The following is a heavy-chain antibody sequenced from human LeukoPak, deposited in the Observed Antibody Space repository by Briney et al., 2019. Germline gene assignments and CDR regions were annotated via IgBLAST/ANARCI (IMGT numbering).Heavy chain of an antibody. Sequence: GGSLRLSCAASGFTFSGSAMHWVRQASGKGLEWVGRIRSKANSYATAYAASVKGRFTISRDDSKNTLYLQMNSLRGEDTAVYYCAKGRQLRRSDAFDIWGQGTMVTVSS. CDR3: AKGRQLRRSDAFDI. V-gene: IGHV3-73*01. CDR1: GFTFSGSA. D-gene: IGHD1-26*01. J-gene: IGHJ3*02. CDR2: IRSKANSYAT.